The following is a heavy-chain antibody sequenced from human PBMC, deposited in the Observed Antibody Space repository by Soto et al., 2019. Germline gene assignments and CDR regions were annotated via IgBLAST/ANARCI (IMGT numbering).Heavy chain of an antibody. CDR1: GFTFSDYY. J-gene: IGHJ4*02. V-gene: IGHV3-11*01. D-gene: IGHD5-18*01. CDR3: ARGDTAISY. CDR2: ISSSASAL. Sequence: QVQLVESGGGLVKPGGSLRLSCAASGFTFSDYYRTWIRQAPGKGLEWLSYISSSASALYYAHSVKGRFTISRDNAENSLYLQMNSLRAEDTAVYYCARGDTAISYWGQGTLVTVSS.